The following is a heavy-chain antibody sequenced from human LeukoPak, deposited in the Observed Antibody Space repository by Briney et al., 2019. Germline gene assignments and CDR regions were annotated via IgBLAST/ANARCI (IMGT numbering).Heavy chain of an antibody. V-gene: IGHV4-59*01. CDR1: GGPISSYY. CDR3: ARVAYSSSWYGEYYFDY. Sequence: SETLSLTCTVSGGPISSYYWSWIRQPPGKGLEWIGYIYYSGSTNYNPSLKSRVTISVDTSKNQFSLKLSSVTAADTAVYYCARVAYSSSWYGEYYFDYWGQGTLVTVSS. CDR2: IYYSGST. D-gene: IGHD6-13*01. J-gene: IGHJ4*02.